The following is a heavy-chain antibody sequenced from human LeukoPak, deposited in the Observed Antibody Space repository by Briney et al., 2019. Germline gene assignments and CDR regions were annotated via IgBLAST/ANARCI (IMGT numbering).Heavy chain of an antibody. CDR3: ARDQNYYGSGSYQWNWFDP. V-gene: IGHV3-53*05. D-gene: IGHD3-10*01. J-gene: IGHJ5*02. CDR1: GFTVSSNY. Sequence: TGGSLRLSCAASGFTVSSNYMSWVRQAPGKGLEWVSVIYSGGTTYYADSVKGRFTISRDNSKNTLHLQMNSLRSDDTAVYYCARDQNYYGSGSYQWNWFDPWGQGTLVTVSS. CDR2: IYSGGTT.